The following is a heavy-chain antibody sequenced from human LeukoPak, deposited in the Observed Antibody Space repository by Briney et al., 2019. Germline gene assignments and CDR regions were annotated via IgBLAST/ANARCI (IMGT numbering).Heavy chain of an antibody. D-gene: IGHD4-17*01. CDR3: ARGSTVTTFDAFDI. CDR2: IYTSGST. J-gene: IGHJ3*02. CDR1: GGSISSGSYY. V-gene: IGHV4-61*02. Sequence: SQTLSLTCTVSGGSISSGSYYWSWIRQPAGKGLEWIGRIYTSGSTNYNPSLKSRVTISVDTSKNQFSLKLSSVTAADTAVYYCARGSTVTTFDAFDIWGRGTMVTVSS.